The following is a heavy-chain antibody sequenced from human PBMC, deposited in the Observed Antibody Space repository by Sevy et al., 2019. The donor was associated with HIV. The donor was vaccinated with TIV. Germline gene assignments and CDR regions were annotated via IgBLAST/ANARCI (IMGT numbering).Heavy chain of an antibody. CDR1: GGTFSSYA. CDR3: ARVDVVVVAATPTVGAFDI. Sequence: ASVKVYCKASGGTFSSYAISWVRQAPGQGLEWMGGIIPIFGTANYAQKFQGRVTITADKSTSTAYMELSSLRSEDTAVYYCARVDVVVVAATPTVGAFDIWGQGTMVTVSS. CDR2: IIPIFGTA. V-gene: IGHV1-69*06. D-gene: IGHD2-15*01. J-gene: IGHJ3*02.